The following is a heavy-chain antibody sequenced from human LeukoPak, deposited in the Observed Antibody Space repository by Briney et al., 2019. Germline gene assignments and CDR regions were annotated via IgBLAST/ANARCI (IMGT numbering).Heavy chain of an antibody. CDR3: AKGRSGSYYIPPFDY. D-gene: IGHD1-26*01. J-gene: IGHJ4*02. CDR1: GFTFSSYA. V-gene: IGHV3-23*01. Sequence: GGSLRLPCAASGFTFSSYAMSWVRQAPGKGLEWVSAISGSGGSTYYADSVKGRFTISRDNSKNTLYLQMNSLRAEDTAVYYCAKGRSGSYYIPPFDYWGQGTLVTVSS. CDR2: ISGSGGST.